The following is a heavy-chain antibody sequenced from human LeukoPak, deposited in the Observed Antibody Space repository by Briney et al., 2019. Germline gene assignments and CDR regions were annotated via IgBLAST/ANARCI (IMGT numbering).Heavy chain of an antibody. CDR3: ARVHDYGRSSFDY. CDR1: GGTFSSYA. J-gene: IGHJ4*02. Sequence: SVKVSCKGSGGTFSSYAINWVRQAPGQGLEWVGGIIPIFGTANYEQKFQGRGTITTDESTSTAYMQLSSLRSDDTAVYYCARVHDYGRSSFDYWGQGTLVTVSS. CDR2: IIPIFGTA. V-gene: IGHV1-69*05. D-gene: IGHD4-23*01.